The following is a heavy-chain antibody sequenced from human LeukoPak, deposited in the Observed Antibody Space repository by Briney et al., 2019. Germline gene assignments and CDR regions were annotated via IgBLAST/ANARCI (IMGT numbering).Heavy chain of an antibody. V-gene: IGHV3-53*01. CDR2: IYSGGST. Sequence: PGGSLRLSCAASAFTVSSNYMSWVRQAPGKGLEWGSVIYSGGSTYYADSVKGRFTISRDNSKNTLYLQMNSLRAEDTAVYYCARDLEYCSSTSCKEGYYYGMDVWGQGTTVTVSS. D-gene: IGHD2-2*01. J-gene: IGHJ6*02. CDR3: ARDLEYCSSTSCKEGYYYGMDV. CDR1: AFTVSSNY.